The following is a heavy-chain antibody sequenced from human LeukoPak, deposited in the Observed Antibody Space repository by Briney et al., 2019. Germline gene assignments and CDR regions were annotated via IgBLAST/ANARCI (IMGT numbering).Heavy chain of an antibody. CDR2: IIPIFGAA. D-gene: IGHD3-9*01. CDR3: ASSGGGDILTGYYIDAFDI. V-gene: IGHV1-69*05. J-gene: IGHJ3*02. Sequence: ASVKVSCKASGGTFSSYAISWVRQAPGQGLEWMGRIIPIFGAANYAQKFQGRVTITTDESTSTAYMELSSLRSEDTAAYYCASSGGGDILTGYYIDAFDIWGQGTMVTVSS. CDR1: GGTFSSYA.